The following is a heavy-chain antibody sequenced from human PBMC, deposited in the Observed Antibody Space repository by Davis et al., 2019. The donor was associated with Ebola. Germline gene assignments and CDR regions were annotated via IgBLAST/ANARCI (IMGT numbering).Heavy chain of an antibody. V-gene: IGHV1-8*02. D-gene: IGHD2-21*02. CDR2: MNPNGGNA. J-gene: IGHJ5*02. CDR1: GYTFNNYG. CDR3: AIHYCGDDCYAGFGEP. Sequence: AASVQVSCKASGYTFNNYGISWVRQAPGQGLEWMGWMNPNGGNAGYAQKFQGRVTMTRNTSIRTAYMELSRLRFEDTAVYYCAIHYCGDDCYAGFGEPWGQGTLGTVSS.